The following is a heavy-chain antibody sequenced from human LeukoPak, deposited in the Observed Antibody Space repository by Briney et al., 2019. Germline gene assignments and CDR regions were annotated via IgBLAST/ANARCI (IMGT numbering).Heavy chain of an antibody. Sequence: PSETLSLTCAVSGYSISSGYYWGWIRQPPGKGLEWIGSIYHSGSTNYNPSLKSRVTISVDTSKNQFSLKLISVTAADTAVYYCARGPHCSSPSCYEGNYYMDVWGRGTTVTVSS. CDR2: IYHSGST. J-gene: IGHJ6*03. CDR3: ARGPHCSSPSCYEGNYYMDV. CDR1: GYSISSGYY. V-gene: IGHV4-38-2*01. D-gene: IGHD2-2*01.